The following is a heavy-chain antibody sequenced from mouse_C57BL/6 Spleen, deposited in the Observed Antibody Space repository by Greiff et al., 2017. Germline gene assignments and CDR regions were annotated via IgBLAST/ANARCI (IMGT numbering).Heavy chain of an antibody. CDR3: ARTYYGSSRYFDV. V-gene: IGHV5-17*01. J-gene: IGHJ1*03. CDR2: ISSGSSTI. CDR1: GFTFSDYG. Sequence: EVKLVESGGGLVKPGGSLKLSCAASGFTFSDYGMHWVRQAPEKGLEWVAYISSGSSTIYYADTVKGRLTISRDNAKNTLFLQMTSLRSEDTAMYYCARTYYGSSRYFDVWGTGTTVTVSS. D-gene: IGHD1-1*01.